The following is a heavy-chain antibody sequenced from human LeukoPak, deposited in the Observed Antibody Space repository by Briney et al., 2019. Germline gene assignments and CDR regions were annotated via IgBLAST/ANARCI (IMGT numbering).Heavy chain of an antibody. Sequence: ASVKVSCKVSGYTLTELSMHWVRQAPGKGLEWMGGFDPEDGETSYAQKFQGRVTMTRDTSTSTVYMELSSLRSEDTAVYYCARSSSWYWLDYWGQGTLVTVSS. D-gene: IGHD6-13*01. J-gene: IGHJ4*02. V-gene: IGHV1-24*01. CDR1: GYTLTELS. CDR3: ARSSSWYWLDY. CDR2: FDPEDGET.